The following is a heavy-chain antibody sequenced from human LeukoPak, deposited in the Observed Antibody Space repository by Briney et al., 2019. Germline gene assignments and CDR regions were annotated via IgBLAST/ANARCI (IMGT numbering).Heavy chain of an antibody. J-gene: IGHJ4*02. D-gene: IGHD6-6*01. Sequence: PSETLSLTCTVSGGSISSYYWSWIRQPPGKGLEWIGYIYYTGSTNYSPSLKSRVTMFVDMSKNQFSLRLSSVTAADTAVYYCARHRAYSSSSPFDYWGQGTLVTVSS. V-gene: IGHV4-59*08. CDR3: ARHRAYSSSSPFDY. CDR2: IYYTGST. CDR1: GGSISSYY.